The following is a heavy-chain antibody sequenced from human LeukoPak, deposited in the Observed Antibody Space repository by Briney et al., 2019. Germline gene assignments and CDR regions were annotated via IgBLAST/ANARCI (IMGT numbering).Heavy chain of an antibody. D-gene: IGHD3-10*02. V-gene: IGHV4-59*01. CDR1: GDSISSYY. J-gene: IGHJ5*02. CDR2: IYYSGST. CDR3: AKLSSGSFNWFDP. Sequence: SETLSLTCNVSGDSISSYYWTWIRQPPGKGLEWIGYIYYSGSTNYNPSLKSRVTISVDTSKNQFSLTLSSVTAADTAVYYCAKLSSGSFNWFDPWGRGTLVTVSS.